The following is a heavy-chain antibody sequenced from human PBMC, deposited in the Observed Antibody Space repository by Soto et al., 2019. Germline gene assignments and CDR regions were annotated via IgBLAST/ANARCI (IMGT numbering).Heavy chain of an antibody. V-gene: IGHV1-69*05. CDR1: GSTFNNFD. D-gene: IGHD1-26*01. CDR2: IVVMSNTA. CDR3: ARSIKRWEVHYYFDY. J-gene: IGHJ4*02. Sequence: QVVLLQSGAEVKEPGSSVRVSCKVSGSTFNNFDFSWVRQAPGHGPEWMGGIVVMSNTADYSQRFQDRVSITTDTSSNTLYMDLRSLTFEDTAVYYCARSIKRWEVHYYFDYWVQGTLVTVSS.